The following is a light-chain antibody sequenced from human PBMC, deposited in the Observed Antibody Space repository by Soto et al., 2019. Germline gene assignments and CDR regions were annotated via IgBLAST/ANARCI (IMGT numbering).Light chain of an antibody. CDR1: SSDVGGYNY. J-gene: IGLJ1*01. CDR2: DVS. V-gene: IGLV2-11*01. Sequence: QSALTQPRSVSGSPGQSVTISCTGNSSDVGGYNYVSWYQQHPGKAPKLMIYDVSKRPSGVPDRFSGSKSGNTASLTISGLQAEDEADYYCCSYAGSYPFVFGTGTKLTVL. CDR3: CSYAGSYPFV.